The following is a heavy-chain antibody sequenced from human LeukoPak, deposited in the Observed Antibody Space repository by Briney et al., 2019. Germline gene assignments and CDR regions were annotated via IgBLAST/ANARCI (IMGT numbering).Heavy chain of an antibody. CDR3: ADTYRLLQYYFDY. Sequence: QTGGSLRLSCAASGFTFSSYAMSWVRQAPGKGLKWASAISGSGGSTYYADSVKGRFTISRDNSKNTLYLQMNSLRAEDTAVYYCADTYRLLQYYFDYWGQGTLVTVSS. CDR1: GFTFSSYA. D-gene: IGHD2-15*01. CDR2: ISGSGGST. J-gene: IGHJ4*02. V-gene: IGHV3-23*01.